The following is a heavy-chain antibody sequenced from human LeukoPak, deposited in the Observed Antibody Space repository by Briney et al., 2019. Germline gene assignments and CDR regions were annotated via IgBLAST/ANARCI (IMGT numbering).Heavy chain of an antibody. CDR1: GGSISSYY. Sequence: SETLSLTCTVSGGSISSYYWSWIRQPAGKGLEWIGRIYTSGSTNYNPSLKSRVAISIDTSNNQFSLKLNSVTAADTAVYFCARWASYSYGPHFFDFWGQGALVTVSS. D-gene: IGHD5-18*01. J-gene: IGHJ4*02. CDR2: IYTSGST. CDR3: ARWASYSYGPHFFDF. V-gene: IGHV4-4*07.